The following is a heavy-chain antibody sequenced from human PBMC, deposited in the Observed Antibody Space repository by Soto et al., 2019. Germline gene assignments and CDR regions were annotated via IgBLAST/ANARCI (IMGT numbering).Heavy chain of an antibody. CDR3: ARSIGSSSFYFDF. Sequence: QVQLVQSGAEVQKPGSSVRVSCKASSGTFMNYAISWVRQVPGHELEWMGGFIPVFGTTNYAQKFQGRVAITVDESTISAYMELSSLTSEDTAIYFCARSIGSSSFYFDFWGPGTLVTVSS. CDR1: SGTFMNYA. CDR2: FIPVFGTT. D-gene: IGHD6-6*01. V-gene: IGHV1-69*01. J-gene: IGHJ4*02.